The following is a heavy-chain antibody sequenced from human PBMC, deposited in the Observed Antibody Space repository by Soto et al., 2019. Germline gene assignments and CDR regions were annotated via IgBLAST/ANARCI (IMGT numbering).Heavy chain of an antibody. CDR1: GFSFSAYG. CDR2: LWYDGSGE. J-gene: IGHJ3*01. CDR3: AKIRATFTYAFDH. D-gene: IGHD3-10*01. V-gene: IGHV3-33*03. Sequence: QVELVESGGGVVQPGRSLRLTCAASGFSFSAYGMHWVRQAPGRGLEWVAGLWYDGSGEDYADAVRGRFSISRDNSKKPVHLQLNSVRAENTAVYYCAKIRATFTYAFDHWGQGTLIIVSA.